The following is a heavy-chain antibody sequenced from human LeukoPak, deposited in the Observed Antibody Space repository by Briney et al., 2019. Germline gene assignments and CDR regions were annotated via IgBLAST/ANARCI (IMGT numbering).Heavy chain of an antibody. CDR2: IAPSGDT. D-gene: IGHD6-19*01. CDR3: VREGGAVSGTGAFDI. CDR1: GFTLSSYD. Sequence: GGSLRLSCAASGFTLSSYDMHWVRQVTGEGLEWVSYIAPSGDTYYPDSVKGRFTISRENGKNSLSLQMNGLRAGDTAVYYCVREGGAVSGTGAFDIWGQGTLDTVSS. J-gene: IGHJ3*02. V-gene: IGHV3-13*01.